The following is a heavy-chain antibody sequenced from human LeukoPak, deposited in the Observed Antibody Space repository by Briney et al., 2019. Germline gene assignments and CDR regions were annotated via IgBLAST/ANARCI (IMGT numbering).Heavy chain of an antibody. D-gene: IGHD6-13*01. CDR2: INPKNGGT. V-gene: IGHV1-2*02. Sequence: ASVKVSCKASGYTFSGHYIHWVRQAPGQGLEWMGWINPKNGGTSYAQRFQGRDSLTRDTSISTAYMEVSRLRSDDTALYFCARDRVPFYSSTFKDYYLQYGLDVWGQGTTVAVSS. CDR1: GYTFSGHY. J-gene: IGHJ6*02. CDR3: ARDRVPFYSSTFKDYYLQYGLDV.